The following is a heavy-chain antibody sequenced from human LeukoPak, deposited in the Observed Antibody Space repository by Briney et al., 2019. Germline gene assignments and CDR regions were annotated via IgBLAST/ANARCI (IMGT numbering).Heavy chain of an antibody. D-gene: IGHD1-26*01. CDR2: IYYSGST. CDR1: GGSISSSSYY. J-gene: IGHJ4*02. Sequence: SETLSLTCTVSGGSISSSSYYWGWIRQPPGKGLEWIGSIYYSGSTYYNPSLKSRVTISVDTSKNQFSLKLSSVTAADTAVYYCARGIVGAIPFDYWGQGTLVTVSS. V-gene: IGHV4-39*07. CDR3: ARGIVGAIPFDY.